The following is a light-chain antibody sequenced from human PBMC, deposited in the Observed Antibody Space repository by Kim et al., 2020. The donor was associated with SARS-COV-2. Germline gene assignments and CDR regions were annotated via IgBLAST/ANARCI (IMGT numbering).Light chain of an antibody. CDR1: QSISSW. Sequence: VSVGDRVTIPCRASQSISSWLAWYQQRPGKAPKLLIYKASSLESGVPSRFSGSGSGTEFTLTISSLQPDDFATYYCQQYNSYPWTFGQGTKVDIK. J-gene: IGKJ1*01. CDR2: KAS. V-gene: IGKV1-5*03. CDR3: QQYNSYPWT.